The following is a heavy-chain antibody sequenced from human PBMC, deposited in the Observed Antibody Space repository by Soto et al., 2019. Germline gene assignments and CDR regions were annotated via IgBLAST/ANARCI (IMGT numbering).Heavy chain of an antibody. CDR1: GDSISSRSYY. V-gene: IGHV4-39*01. CDR3: GRQRNSVVPQAYDAV. J-gene: IGHJ1*01. Sequence: SETLSLTCTVTGDSISSRSYYWGWIRQPPGKGLEWIGSIYYSGSTYNNPSLRSRVSMSIDTSKDQFSLKLKSVTAADTALYCCGRQRNSVVPQAYDAVRGPGRLVT. CDR2: IYYSGST. D-gene: IGHD5-12*01.